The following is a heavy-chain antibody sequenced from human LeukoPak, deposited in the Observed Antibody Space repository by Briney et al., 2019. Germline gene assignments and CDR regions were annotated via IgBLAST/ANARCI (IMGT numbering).Heavy chain of an antibody. CDR3: AREKYSYGYRD. V-gene: IGHV3-64*01. J-gene: IGHJ4*02. CDR1: GFTFSSYW. CDR2: INSNGGST. Sequence: GGSLRLSCAASGFTFSSYWMHWVRQAPGKGLVWISRINSNGGSTYYANSVKGRFTISRDNSKNTLYLQMGSLRAEDMAVYYCAREKYSYGYRDWGQGTLVTVSS. D-gene: IGHD5-18*01.